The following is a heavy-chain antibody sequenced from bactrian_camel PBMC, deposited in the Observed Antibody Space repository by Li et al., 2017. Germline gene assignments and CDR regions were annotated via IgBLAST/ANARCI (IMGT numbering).Heavy chain of an antibody. Sequence: VQLVESGGGSVQAGGSLTLTCAVSGSSRSSNCLAWFRQAPGKKREGVAAIDSDGRTTYTDSVKGRFTVSKDSAKNTLYLQMNSLKPEDTAMYYCAKFAWADCSGGLVPSRYNIWGQGTQVTVS. CDR1: GSSRSSNC. V-gene: IGHV3S53*01. CDR3: AKFAWADCSGGLVPSRYNI. J-gene: IGHJ4*01. CDR2: IDSDGRT. D-gene: IGHD2*01.